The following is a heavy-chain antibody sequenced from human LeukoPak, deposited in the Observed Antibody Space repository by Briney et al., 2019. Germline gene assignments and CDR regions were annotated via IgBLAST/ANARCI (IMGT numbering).Heavy chain of an antibody. CDR1: GFTVSSNY. CDR2: ISWNSGSI. D-gene: IGHD3-3*01. J-gene: IGHJ6*03. Sequence: PGGSLRLSCAASGFTVSSNYMSWVRQAPGKGLEWVSGISWNSGSIGYADSVKGRFTISRDNAKNSLYLQMNSLRAEDTAVYYCARYDFWSGRYMDVWGKGTTVTVSS. V-gene: IGHV3-11*04. CDR3: ARYDFWSGRYMDV.